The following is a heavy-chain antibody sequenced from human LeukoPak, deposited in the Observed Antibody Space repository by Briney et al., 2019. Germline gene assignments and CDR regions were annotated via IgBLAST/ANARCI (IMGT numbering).Heavy chain of an antibody. CDR2: IYYTGST. D-gene: IGHD1-1*01. Sequence: SETQSLMCTVSGGSISSSSHSWGWIRQPPGEGLEWTGTIYYTGSTYYHPSLESRLTTSVDTSKNQFSLKLTSVTAADTAIYYCAQSLGSGNWIGNWFDPWGQGTLVTVSS. J-gene: IGHJ5*02. CDR3: AQSLGSGNWIGNWFDP. V-gene: IGHV4-39*01. CDR1: GGSISSSSHS.